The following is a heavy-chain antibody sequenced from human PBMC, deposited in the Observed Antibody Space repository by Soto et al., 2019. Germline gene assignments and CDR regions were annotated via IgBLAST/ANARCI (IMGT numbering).Heavy chain of an antibody. V-gene: IGHV1-3*01. J-gene: IGHJ3*02. D-gene: IGHD2-21*01. CDR3: ARERGGGGYAFDI. CDR2: INAGNGNT. Sequence: GSVEVSCKGSWYTLNCHSFTWVRPAPVQRLEWMGWINAGNGNTKYSQKFQGRVTFTRDTSASTAYMELSSLRSEDTAVYYCARERGGGGYAFDIWGQGTMVTVSS. CDR1: WYTLNCHS.